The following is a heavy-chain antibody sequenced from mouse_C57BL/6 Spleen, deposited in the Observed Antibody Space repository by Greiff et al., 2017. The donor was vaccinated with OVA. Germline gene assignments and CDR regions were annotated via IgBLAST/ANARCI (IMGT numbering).Heavy chain of an antibody. V-gene: IGHV5-9-1*02. J-gene: IGHJ2*01. D-gene: IGHD2-13*01. CDR3: TRGDYCRDD. CDR1: GFTFSSYA. Sequence: VQLKESGEGLVKPGGSLKLSCAASGFTFSSYAMSWVRQTPEKRLEWVAYISSGGDYIDYADTVKGRFTISRDNARNTLYLQMSRRKSEDTAMDYCTRGDYCRDDWGQGTTLTVSS. CDR2: ISSGGDYI.